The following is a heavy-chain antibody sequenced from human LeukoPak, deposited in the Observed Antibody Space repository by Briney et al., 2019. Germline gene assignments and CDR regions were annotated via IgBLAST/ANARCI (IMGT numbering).Heavy chain of an antibody. CDR3: ARAIFLGYSGFDY. D-gene: IGHD1-26*01. J-gene: IGHJ4*02. CDR2: INPNSGGT. V-gene: IGHV1-2*02. CDR1: GYTFTGYY. Sequence: ASVKVSCKASGYTFTGYYMHWLRHAPGQGLEWMGWINPNSGGTNYAQKFQGRVTLTRDTSISTAYMELSRLRSDDTAVYYCARAIFLGYSGFDYWGQGTPVTVSS.